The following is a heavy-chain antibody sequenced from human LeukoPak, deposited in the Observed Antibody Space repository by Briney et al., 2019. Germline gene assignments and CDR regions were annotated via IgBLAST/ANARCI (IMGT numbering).Heavy chain of an antibody. CDR1: GFTFSSYA. D-gene: IGHD1-26*01. CDR2: ISGSGGST. J-gene: IGHJ4*02. V-gene: IGHV3-23*01. CDR3: AKGGSYRGGFDY. Sequence: GGSLRLSCAASGFTFSSYAMSWVRQAPGKGLEWVSAISGSGGSTYYADSVKGRFTISRDNSKNTLYLQMNSLRAEATAVYYCAKGGSYRGGFDYWGQGTLVTVSS.